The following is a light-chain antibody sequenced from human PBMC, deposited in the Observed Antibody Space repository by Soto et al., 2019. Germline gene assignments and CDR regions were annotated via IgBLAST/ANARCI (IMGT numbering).Light chain of an antibody. CDR1: QRINIY. Sequence: DIQMTQSPSFLSTSVGDRVTITCRASQRINIYLNWYRQKPGKAPELLIYSASNLQSGVPSRFSGSGSGTDFTLTISSLPPEDFATYYCQQSFSTPTFGQGTRLEIK. CDR3: QQSFSTPT. V-gene: IGKV1-39*01. J-gene: IGKJ5*01. CDR2: SAS.